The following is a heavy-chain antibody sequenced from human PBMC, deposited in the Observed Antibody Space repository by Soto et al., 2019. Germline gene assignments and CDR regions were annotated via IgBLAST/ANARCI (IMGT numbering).Heavy chain of an antibody. D-gene: IGHD1-26*01. CDR1: GGSVSNSY. V-gene: IGHV4-59*02. J-gene: IGHJ4*02. Sequence: PSETLSLTCTVSGGSVSNSYWGWIRQPPGKGLEWVAYVYYSGSTNYNPSLGSRVTISVDKSKNQFSLKMTSVTGADTAVYYCARGRSHEWELLVQYFDYWGQGTQATVSS. CDR2: VYYSGST. CDR3: ARGRSHEWELLVQYFDY.